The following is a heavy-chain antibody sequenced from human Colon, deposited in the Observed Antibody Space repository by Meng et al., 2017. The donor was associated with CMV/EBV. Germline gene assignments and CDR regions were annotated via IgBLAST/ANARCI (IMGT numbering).Heavy chain of an antibody. J-gene: IGHJ5*02. Sequence: ASGYTFASYSISWVRQAPGQGLEWMGWVSTTNGNTKYAENFQGRVSMTTDTATRTAYLELKSLTSDDTAVYYCARDRASAWYNWFDPWGQGTLVTVSS. CDR1: GYTFASYS. CDR2: VSTTNGNT. CDR3: ARDRASAWYNWFDP. V-gene: IGHV1-18*04. D-gene: IGHD6-19*01.